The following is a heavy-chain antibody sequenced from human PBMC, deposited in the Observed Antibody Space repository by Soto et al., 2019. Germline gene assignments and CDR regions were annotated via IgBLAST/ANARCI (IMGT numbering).Heavy chain of an antibody. Sequence: SETLSLTCTVSGGSISSYYWSWIRQPPGKGLEWIGYIYYSGSTNYNPSLKSRVTISVDTSKNQFSLKLSSVTAADTAVCYCARDTAVAGYNWFDPWGQGTLVTVSS. CDR3: ARDTAVAGYNWFDP. J-gene: IGHJ5*02. CDR1: GGSISSYY. V-gene: IGHV4-59*01. CDR2: IYYSGST. D-gene: IGHD6-19*01.